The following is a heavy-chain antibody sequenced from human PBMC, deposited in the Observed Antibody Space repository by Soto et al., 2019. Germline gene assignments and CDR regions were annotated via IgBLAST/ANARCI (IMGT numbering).Heavy chain of an antibody. V-gene: IGHV3-7*01. D-gene: IGHD1-26*01. CDR2: IKQDGSEK. Sequence: EVQLVESGGGLVQPGGSLRLSCAASGFTFSTSWMSWVRQAPGKGLEWVANIKQDGSEKYYVDSVKGRFTISRDNAQNPLSLQMNSLRVDDTAVFFCARHIVGATTPNAFDIRGQGTRVTVS. CDR1: GFTFSTSW. J-gene: IGHJ3*02. CDR3: ARHIVGATTPNAFDI.